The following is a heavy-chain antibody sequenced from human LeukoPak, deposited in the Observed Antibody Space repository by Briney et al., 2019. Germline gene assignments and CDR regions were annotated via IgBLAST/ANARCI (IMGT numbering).Heavy chain of an antibody. D-gene: IGHD5-12*01. J-gene: IGHJ4*02. CDR3: ARDGYRGSITY. CDR2: ISYDGSNK. CDR1: GFTFSSYA. V-gene: IGHV3-30-3*01. Sequence: GGSLRLSCAASGFTFSSYAMHWVRQAPGKGLEWVAVISYDGSNKYYADSVKGRFTISRDNSENTLYLQMNSLRAEDTAVYYCARDGYRGSITYWGQGTLVTVSS.